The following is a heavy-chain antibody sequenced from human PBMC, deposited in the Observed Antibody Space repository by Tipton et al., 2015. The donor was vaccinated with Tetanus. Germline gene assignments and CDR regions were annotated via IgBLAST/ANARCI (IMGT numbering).Heavy chain of an antibody. J-gene: IGHJ4*02. CDR1: GYTFATSW. V-gene: IGHV5-51*01. CDR3: ARSCTNGVCYGDFDS. CDR2: IYPGDSST. D-gene: IGHD2-8*01. Sequence: QLVQSGAEMRKPGESLKISCQAAGYTFATSWIAWVRQVPGRGLEWMGIIYPGDSSTRYSPSFQGQVTISADKSTSTAYLQWSSLKASATAMYYCARSCTNGVCYGDFDSWGQGTLVTVSS.